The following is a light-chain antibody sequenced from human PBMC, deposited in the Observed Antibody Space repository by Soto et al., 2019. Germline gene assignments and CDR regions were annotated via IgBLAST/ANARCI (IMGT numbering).Light chain of an antibody. Sequence: QSVLTQPPSASGSPGQSVTISCTGISSDVGAYNYVSWYQQYPGKAPKLMIYEVSKRPSGVPDRFSGSKSGKTASLTVSGLQPEDEADYYCTSYAGSNIWVFGGGTKLTVL. CDR1: SSDVGAYNY. CDR2: EVS. J-gene: IGLJ3*02. V-gene: IGLV2-8*01. CDR3: TSYAGSNIWV.